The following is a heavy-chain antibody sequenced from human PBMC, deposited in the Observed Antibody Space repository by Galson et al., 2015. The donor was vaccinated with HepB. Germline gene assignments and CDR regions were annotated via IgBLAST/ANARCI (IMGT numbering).Heavy chain of an antibody. J-gene: IGHJ4*02. CDR2: VKSETDGGTT. CDR1: GFTFSNAW. CDR3: TTDSGVSALPIFAF. Sequence: SLRLSCAASGFTFSNAWMSWVRQAPGKGLEWVARVKSETDGGTTDSAVPVKGRFTISRDDSKNILYLQMNSLKTEDTALYYCTTDSGVSALPIFAFWGQGTLVTVSS. D-gene: IGHD3-3*01. V-gene: IGHV3-15*01.